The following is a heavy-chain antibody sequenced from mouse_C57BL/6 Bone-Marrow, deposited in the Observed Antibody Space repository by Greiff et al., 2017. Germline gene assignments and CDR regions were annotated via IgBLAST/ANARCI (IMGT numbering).Heavy chain of an antibody. CDR1: GFTFSSYA. CDR3: ARHYDYDVYAMDY. J-gene: IGHJ4*01. Sequence: EVKLVESGGGLVKPGGSLKLSCAASGFTFSSYAMSWVRQTPEKRLGWVATISDGGSYTYYPDNVKGRFTLSRDNAKNILYLQMSHLKSEDTAMYYCARHYDYDVYAMDYWGQGTSVTVSS. V-gene: IGHV5-4*03. CDR2: ISDGGSYT. D-gene: IGHD2-4*01.